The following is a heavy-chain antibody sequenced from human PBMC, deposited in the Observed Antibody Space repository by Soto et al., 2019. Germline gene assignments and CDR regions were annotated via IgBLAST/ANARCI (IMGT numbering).Heavy chain of an antibody. CDR2: MNPNSGNT. J-gene: IGHJ6*02. CDR1: GYTFTSYD. CDR3: ARVGLVWFGEGGDV. V-gene: IGHV1-8*01. Sequence: QVQLVQSGAEVKKPGASVKVSCKASGYTFTSYDINWVRQATGQGLEWMGWMNPNSGNTGYAQKFQGRVTITRNTSKSTPYMELSSRRSEDTAVYYCARVGLVWFGEGGDVWGQGTTVTVSS. D-gene: IGHD3-10*01.